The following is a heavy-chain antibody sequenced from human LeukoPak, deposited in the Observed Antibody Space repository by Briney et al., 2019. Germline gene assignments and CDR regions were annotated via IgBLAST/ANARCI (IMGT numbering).Heavy chain of an antibody. CDR3: ARDPHCSNTNCPFDY. V-gene: IGHV3-53*01. D-gene: IGHD2-2*01. J-gene: IGHJ4*02. CDR1: GFTVSSNY. Sequence: GGSLRLSCAASGFTVSSNYMSWVRQAPGKGLEWVSVIYSGGSTYYADSVKGRFTISRDNSKNTLYLQMNSLRAEDTAVYYCARDPHCSNTNCPFDYWGQGTLVIVSS. CDR2: IYSGGST.